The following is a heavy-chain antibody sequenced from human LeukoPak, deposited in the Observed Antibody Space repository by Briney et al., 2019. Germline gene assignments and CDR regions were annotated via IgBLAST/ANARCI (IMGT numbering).Heavy chain of an antibody. CDR3: AKGSLGSWYYFDY. D-gene: IGHD6-13*01. V-gene: IGHV3-23*01. J-gene: IGHJ4*02. Sequence: PGGSLRLSCAASGFTFGSSAMSWVRQAPGKGPEWVSTFSRSGPDTYYADSVKGRFTIFRDNSKNTLYLQMNSLRAEDTAVYYCAKGSLGSWYYFDYWGQGTLVTVSP. CDR1: GFTFGSSA. CDR2: FSRSGPDT.